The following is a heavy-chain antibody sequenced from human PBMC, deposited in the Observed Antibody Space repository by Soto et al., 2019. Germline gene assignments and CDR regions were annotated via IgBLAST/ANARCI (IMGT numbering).Heavy chain of an antibody. V-gene: IGHV3-23*01. D-gene: IGHD3-22*01. CDR1: GFTFSSYA. Sequence: PGGSLRLSCAASGFTFSSYAMSWVRQAPGKGLEWVSAISGSGGSTYYADSVKGRFAISRDNSKNTLYLQMNSLRAEDTAVYYCAKDMAVVVIARFRWLDPWGQGTLDTGSS. CDR2: ISGSGGST. CDR3: AKDMAVVVIARFRWLDP. J-gene: IGHJ5*02.